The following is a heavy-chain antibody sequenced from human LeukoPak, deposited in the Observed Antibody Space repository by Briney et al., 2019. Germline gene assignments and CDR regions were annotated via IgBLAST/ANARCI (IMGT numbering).Heavy chain of an antibody. V-gene: IGHV3-9*01. J-gene: IGHJ4*02. Sequence: GGSLRLTCAASGFTFDDYAMHWVRQAPGKGLGWVSGISRNSGSIGYADSVKGRFTISRDNAKNSLYLQMNSLRAEDTALYYCAKDIAAAGTYIFDYWGQGTLVTVSS. D-gene: IGHD6-13*01. CDR1: GFTFDDYA. CDR2: ISRNSGSI. CDR3: AKDIAAAGTYIFDY.